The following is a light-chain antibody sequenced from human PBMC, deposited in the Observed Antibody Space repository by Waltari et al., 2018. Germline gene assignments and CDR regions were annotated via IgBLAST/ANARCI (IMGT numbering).Light chain of an antibody. CDR3: KQYYSSPFT. V-gene: IGKV4-1*01. Sequence: DIVMTQSPDPLAVSLGERATINCKSSQSVLYSSNNKNYLGWYQQKQGQPPKPLIYWASNRESGVPDRFSGSGSGTDFTLTISSLQAEDVAVYYCKQYYSSPFTFGPGTKVEIK. CDR2: WAS. CDR1: QSVLYSSNNKNY. J-gene: IGKJ3*01.